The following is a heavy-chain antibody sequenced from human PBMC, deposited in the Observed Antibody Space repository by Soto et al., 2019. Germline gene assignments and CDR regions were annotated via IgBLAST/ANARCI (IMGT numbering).Heavy chain of an antibody. CDR3: STGPFNF. J-gene: IGHJ4*02. CDR1: GFTFTNAW. Sequence: EILLVESGGGLVKPGGSLRLSCAASGFTFTNAWMNWVRQAPGKGLEWVALIKSKSDGGTIDYSPPVKGRFVISRDDSESTLYLKMNSLKSDDTAMYYCSTGPFNFWGQGTLVAVSS. V-gene: IGHV3-15*07. CDR2: IKSKSDGGTI.